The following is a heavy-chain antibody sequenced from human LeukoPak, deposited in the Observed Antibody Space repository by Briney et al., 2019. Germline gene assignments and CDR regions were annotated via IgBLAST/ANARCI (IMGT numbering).Heavy chain of an antibody. CDR3: ARAVPGIVVNWSFDY. J-gene: IGHJ4*02. CDR1: GGTFSSYA. Sequence: ASVKVSCKASGGTFSSYAISWVRQAPGQGLEWMGGIIPIFGTANYAQKFQGRATITTDESTSTAYMELSSLRSEDTAVYYCARAVPGIVVNWSFDYWGQGTLVTVSS. V-gene: IGHV1-69*05. CDR2: IIPIFGTA. D-gene: IGHD2-15*01.